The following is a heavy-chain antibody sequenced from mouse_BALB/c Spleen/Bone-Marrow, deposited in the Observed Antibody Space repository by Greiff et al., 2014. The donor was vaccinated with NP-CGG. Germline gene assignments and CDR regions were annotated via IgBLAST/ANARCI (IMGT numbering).Heavy chain of an antibody. D-gene: IGHD1-2*01. CDR3: SRITTATGAMDY. Sequence: VMLVESGPGQVAPSQSLSITCTVSGFSLTSYGVHWVRQPPGKGLEWLGVIWADGSTNYNSALMSRLSISKDNSKSQVFLKMNSLQTDDTAMYYCSRITTATGAMDYWGQGTSVTVSS. CDR2: IWADGST. CDR1: GFSLTSYG. V-gene: IGHV2-9*02. J-gene: IGHJ4*01.